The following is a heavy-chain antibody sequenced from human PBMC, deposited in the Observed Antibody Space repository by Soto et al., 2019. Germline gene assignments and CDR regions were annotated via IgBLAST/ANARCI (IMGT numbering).Heavy chain of an antibody. V-gene: IGHV1-46*01. CDR3: ARVDTAMENYYYGMDV. D-gene: IGHD5-18*01. CDR1: GYSMTSDY. Sequence: LKRARKGSGYSMTSDYMDRGRNATEQGLEWMGIINPSGGSTSYAQTFQGRVTMTRDTSTSTVYMELSSLRSEDTAVYYCARVDTAMENYYYGMDVWAQGPTVTGSS. CDR2: INPSGGST. J-gene: IGHJ6*02.